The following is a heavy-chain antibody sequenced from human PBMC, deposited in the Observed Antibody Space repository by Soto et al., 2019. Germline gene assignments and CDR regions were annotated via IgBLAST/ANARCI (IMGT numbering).Heavy chain of an antibody. J-gene: IGHJ4*02. CDR3: TRRRAWTAVDPLDY. CDR2: IRGKRGNDGT. V-gene: IGHV3-73*02. Sequence: EVQLVESGGGLVQPGGSLKLSCAASGFAFSDSAMHWVRQASGKGLEWIGRIRGKRGNDGTAYAASVKGRFTISRDGSKTMTYLQMNSLKIGDTAVYYCTRRRAWTAVDPLDYWGQGTLVTVSS. D-gene: IGHD5-18*01. CDR1: GFAFSDSA.